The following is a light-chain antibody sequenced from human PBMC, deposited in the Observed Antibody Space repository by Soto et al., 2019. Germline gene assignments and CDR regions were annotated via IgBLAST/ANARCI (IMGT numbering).Light chain of an antibody. CDR3: QKYENLLPIT. Sequence: IQMTQSPSSLSASVGDRVTITCQASQDISKNLNWYQQKLGKAPKLLIYDASSLQTGVPSRISGSGSATHITFTISSLQPEDIGTNNYQKYENLLPITFAQATPLEIK. J-gene: IGKJ5*01. CDR1: QDISKN. CDR2: DAS. V-gene: IGKV1-33*01.